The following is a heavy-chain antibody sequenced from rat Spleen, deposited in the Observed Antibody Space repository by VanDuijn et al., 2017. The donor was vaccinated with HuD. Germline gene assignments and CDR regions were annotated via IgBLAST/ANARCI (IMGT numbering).Heavy chain of an antibody. CDR1: GFTFSNYG. V-gene: IGHV5-29*01. J-gene: IGHJ2*01. CDR2: ISYDGSST. CDR3: ARHGAGPFDY. Sequence: EVQLVESGGGLVQPGRSLKLSCAASGFTFSNYGMAWVRQAPTKGLEWVATISYDGSSTYYRDSVKGRFTISRDNAKNTQYLQMDSLRSEDTATYYCARHGAGPFDYWGQGVMVTVSS.